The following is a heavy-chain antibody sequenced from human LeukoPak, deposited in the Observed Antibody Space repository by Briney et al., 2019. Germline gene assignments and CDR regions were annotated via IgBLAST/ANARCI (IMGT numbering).Heavy chain of an antibody. J-gene: IGHJ4*02. Sequence: PSETLSLTCAVSGGSISSGGYCWSWIRQPPGKGLEWIGYIYHSGSTYYNPSLKSRVTISVDRSKNQFSLKLSSVTAADTAVYYCARGGGLYDYWGQGTLVTVSS. CDR2: IYHSGST. CDR1: GGSISSGGYC. CDR3: ARGGGLYDY. V-gene: IGHV4-30-2*01. D-gene: IGHD3-10*01.